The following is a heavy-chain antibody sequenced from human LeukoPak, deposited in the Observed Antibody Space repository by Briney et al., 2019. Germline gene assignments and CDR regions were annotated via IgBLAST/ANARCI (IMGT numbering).Heavy chain of an antibody. CDR3: ARTSRITIFGVVTASFDP. J-gene: IGHJ5*02. V-gene: IGHV4-59*01. D-gene: IGHD3-3*01. CDR1: GGSISSYY. CDR2: IYYSGST. Sequence: SETLSLTCTVSGGSISSYYWSWIRQPPGKGLEWIGYIYYSGSTNYNPSLKSRVTISVDTSKNQFSLKLSSVTAADTAVYYCARTSRITIFGVVTASFDPWGQGTLVTVSS.